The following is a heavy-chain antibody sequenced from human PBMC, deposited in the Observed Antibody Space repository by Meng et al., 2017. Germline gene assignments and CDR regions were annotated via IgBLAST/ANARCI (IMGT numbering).Heavy chain of an antibody. CDR3: ARDEDISAAGKLFGDY. D-gene: IGHD6-25*01. J-gene: IGHJ4*02. CDR1: GYNFPDYY. V-gene: IGHV1-2*06. Sequence: QVPLEQAGDEVKKPGASVKVSCKPSGYNFPDYYIHWVRRAPGQGLEWMGRINPKSGDTHYAQKFQARVTMTGDTSISTAYMELSGLRSDDTAMYYCARDEDISAAGKLFGDYWGQGTLVTVSS. CDR2: INPKSGDT.